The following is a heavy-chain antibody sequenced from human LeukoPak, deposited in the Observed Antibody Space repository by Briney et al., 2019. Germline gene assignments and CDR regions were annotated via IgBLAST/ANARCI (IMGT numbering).Heavy chain of an antibody. Sequence: GGSLTLSCSASGFTFSRHWMQWVRQSPGKGLMWVSRISGDGSITGYADSVKGRFTISRDNAKNTLFLQMNSLRLEDTAVYYCARVEAAAADYWGQGTLATVSS. V-gene: IGHV3-74*01. D-gene: IGHD6-13*01. CDR3: ARVEAAAADY. CDR1: GFTFSRHW. J-gene: IGHJ4*02. CDR2: ISGDGSIT.